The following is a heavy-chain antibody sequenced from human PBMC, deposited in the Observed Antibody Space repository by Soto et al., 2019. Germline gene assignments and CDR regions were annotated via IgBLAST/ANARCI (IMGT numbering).Heavy chain of an antibody. J-gene: IGHJ4*02. Sequence: GASVKVSCKASGGTFSSDAVSWARQAPGQGLEWMGGLIPILGTTHYDQKFQGRVTITADESTNTAYMELRSLRSDDTAVYYCAIAVSGHGSSTSSAPRTEGGYWGQGTRVTASS. D-gene: IGHD2-2*03. V-gene: IGHV1-69*13. CDR3: AIAVSGHGSSTSSAPRTEGGY. CDR2: LIPILGTT. CDR1: GGTFSSDA.